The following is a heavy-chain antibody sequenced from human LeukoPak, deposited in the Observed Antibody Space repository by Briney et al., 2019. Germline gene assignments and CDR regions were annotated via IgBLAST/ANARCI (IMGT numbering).Heavy chain of an antibody. V-gene: IGHV3-23*01. J-gene: IGHJ4*02. D-gene: IGHD3-3*01. Sequence: GGSLRLSCAASGFTFSSYAMSWVRQAPGKGLEWVSAISSSGGSTYYADSVKGRFTISRDNSKNTLYLQMNSLRAEDTAVYYCAKERAGSYDFWLLGYRGQGTLVTVSS. CDR2: ISSSGGST. CDR3: AKERAGSYDFWLLGY. CDR1: GFTFSSYA.